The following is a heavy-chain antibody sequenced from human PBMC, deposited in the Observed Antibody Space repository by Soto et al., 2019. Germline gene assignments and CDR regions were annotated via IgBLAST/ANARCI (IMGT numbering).Heavy chain of an antibody. CDR1: GFTFSSYG. V-gene: IGHV3-33*01. J-gene: IGHJ4*02. D-gene: IGHD6-13*01. CDR2: IWYDGSNK. Sequence: PGGSLRLSCAASGFTFSSYGMHWVRQAPGKGLEWVAVIWYDGSNKYYADSVKGRFTISRDNSKNTLYLQMNSLRAEDTAVYYCARPGSSSYFDYWGQGTLVTVSS. CDR3: ARPGSSSYFDY.